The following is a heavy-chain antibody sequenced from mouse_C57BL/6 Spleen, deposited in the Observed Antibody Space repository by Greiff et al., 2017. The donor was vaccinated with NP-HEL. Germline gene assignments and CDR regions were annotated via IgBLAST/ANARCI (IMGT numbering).Heavy chain of an antibody. V-gene: IGHV1-80*01. CDR2: IYPGDGDT. CDR3: ARQGNWYFDV. J-gene: IGHJ1*03. Sequence: VQRVESGAELVKPGASVKISCKASGYAFSSYWMNWVKQRPGKGLEWIGQIYPGDGDTNYNGKFKGKATLTADKSSSTAYMQLSSLTSEDSAVYFCARQGNWYFDVWGTGTTVTVSS. CDR1: GYAFSSYW. D-gene: IGHD6-1*01.